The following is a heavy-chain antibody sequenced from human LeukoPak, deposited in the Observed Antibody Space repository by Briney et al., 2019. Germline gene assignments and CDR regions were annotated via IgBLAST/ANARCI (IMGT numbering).Heavy chain of an antibody. D-gene: IGHD5-18*01. Sequence: GGSLRLSCAASGFTFSSYWMSWVRQAPGKGLEWVANIKQDGSEKYYVDSVKGRFTISRDNAKNSLYLQMNSLRAEDTAVYYCATIGDTDMGAFDYWGQGTPVTVSS. CDR1: GFTFSSYW. CDR3: ATIGDTDMGAFDY. CDR2: IKQDGSEK. V-gene: IGHV3-7*01. J-gene: IGHJ4*02.